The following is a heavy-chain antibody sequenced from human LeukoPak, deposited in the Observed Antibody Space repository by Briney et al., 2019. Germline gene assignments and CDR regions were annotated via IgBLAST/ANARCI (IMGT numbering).Heavy chain of an antibody. Sequence: GGSLRLSCAASGFTFSSYAMNWVRQAPGKGLEWVSSISTSGGSTYYADSVKGRFTISRDNSKNTLYLQMHSLRAEDTAIYYCAKGEYNWRLNWFDPWGQGTLVTVSS. CDR3: AKGEYNWRLNWFDP. CDR1: GFTFSSYA. D-gene: IGHD1-20*01. J-gene: IGHJ5*02. V-gene: IGHV3-23*01. CDR2: ISTSGGST.